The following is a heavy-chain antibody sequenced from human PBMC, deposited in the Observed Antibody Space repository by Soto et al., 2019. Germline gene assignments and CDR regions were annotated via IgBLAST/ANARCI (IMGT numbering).Heavy chain of an antibody. J-gene: IGHJ4*02. CDR3: AERRGAGGHFDY. D-gene: IGHD2-15*01. CDR2: VSIGGST. V-gene: IGHV3-23*01. CDR1: GFTFSSYA. Sequence: DEQLLESGGGLVQPEGSLRLSCAASGFTFSSYAMGWVRQGPGKGLEWVAVVSIGGSTHYADSVRGRFTISRDNSKNTLSLQMNSLTAEDTAVYFCAERRGAGGHFDYWGQGALVTVSS.